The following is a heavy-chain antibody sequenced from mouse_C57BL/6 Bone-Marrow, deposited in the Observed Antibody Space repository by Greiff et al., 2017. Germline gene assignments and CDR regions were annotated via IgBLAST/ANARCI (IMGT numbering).Heavy chain of an antibody. CDR3: ARESGYFGFGY. D-gene: IGHD2-3*01. CDR1: GYSFTDYN. J-gene: IGHJ2*01. V-gene: IGHV1-39*01. CDR2: INPNYGTT. Sequence: EVQLQESGPELVKPGASVKISCKASGYSFTDYNMNWVKQSTGKSLEWIGVINPNYGTTSYNKKFKGKATLTVDKSSSTAYMQLNSLTSEDSAVYYCARESGYFGFGYWGQGTTLTVSS.